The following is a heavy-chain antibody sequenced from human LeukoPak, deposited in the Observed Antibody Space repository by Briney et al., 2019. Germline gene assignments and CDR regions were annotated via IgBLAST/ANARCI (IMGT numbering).Heavy chain of an antibody. Sequence: SETLSLTCTVSGGSISSHYWSWIRQPPGKGLEWIGYIYYRGSTNYNPSLKSRVTISVDTSKNQFSLKLSSVTAADTAVYYRASGGRYSSGYYMDVWGKGTTVTVSS. V-gene: IGHV4-59*11. CDR3: ASGGRYSSGYYMDV. CDR2: IYYRGST. J-gene: IGHJ6*03. D-gene: IGHD3-22*01. CDR1: GGSISSHY.